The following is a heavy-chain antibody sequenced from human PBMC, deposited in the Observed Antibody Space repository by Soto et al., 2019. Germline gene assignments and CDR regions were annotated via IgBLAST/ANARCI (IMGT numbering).Heavy chain of an antibody. CDR3: TTDNGTYYYGSGSSDFDY. D-gene: IGHD3-10*01. J-gene: IGHJ4*02. CDR2: IKSKTDGGTT. CDR1: GFTFSNAW. Sequence: PGGSLRLSCAAFGFTFSNAWMNWVRQAPGKGLEWVGRIKSKTDGGTTDYAAPVKGRFTISRDDSKNTLYLQMNSLKTEDTAVYYCTTDNGTYYYGSGSSDFDYWGQGTLVPVSS. V-gene: IGHV3-15*07.